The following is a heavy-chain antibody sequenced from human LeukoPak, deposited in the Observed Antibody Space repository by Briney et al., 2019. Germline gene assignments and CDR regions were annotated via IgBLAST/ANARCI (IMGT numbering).Heavy chain of an antibody. Sequence: HGESLKISCQGSGYSFTNYWIAWVRQMPGKGLEWTGIIYPGDSDTRYSPSLQGHVTISADKSISTAYLQWSSLKASDTAMYYCARRAYGGTYSDYWGQGALVTVSS. CDR1: GYSFTNYW. V-gene: IGHV5-51*01. D-gene: IGHD1-26*01. CDR3: ARRAYGGTYSDY. J-gene: IGHJ4*02. CDR2: IYPGDSDT.